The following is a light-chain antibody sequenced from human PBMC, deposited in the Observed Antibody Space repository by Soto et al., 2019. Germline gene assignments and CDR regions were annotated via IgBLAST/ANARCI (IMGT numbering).Light chain of an antibody. V-gene: IGLV2-11*01. CDR2: DVT. Sequence: QSALTQPHSVSGSPGQSVTIACTGTSSDVGSYSRVSWYQQHPGRAPKLIIYDVTKRPSGVPGRFSASKSGNTASLTISGPQAEDEADYYCCSYAGSSTYLFGTGTKVTVL. J-gene: IGLJ1*01. CDR1: SSDVGSYSR. CDR3: CSYAGSSTYL.